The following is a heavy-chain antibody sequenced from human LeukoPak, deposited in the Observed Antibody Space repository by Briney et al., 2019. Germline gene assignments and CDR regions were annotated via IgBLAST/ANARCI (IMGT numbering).Heavy chain of an antibody. CDR1: GFTFSSYS. V-gene: IGHV3-21*01. CDR3: ARESVVAATQGDY. CDR2: ISSSSSYI. Sequence: GGSLRLSCAASGFTFSSYSMNWVRQAPGKGLEWVSSISSSSSYIYYADSVKGRFTISRDNAKNSLYLQMNSLRAEDTAVYYCARESVVAATQGDYRGQGTLVTVSS. J-gene: IGHJ4*02. D-gene: IGHD2-15*01.